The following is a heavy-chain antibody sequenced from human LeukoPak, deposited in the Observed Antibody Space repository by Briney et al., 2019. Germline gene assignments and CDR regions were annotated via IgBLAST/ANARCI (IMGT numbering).Heavy chain of an antibody. Sequence: TTSQTLSLTCTVSGGSISSGGYYWSWIRQHPGKGLEWIGYIYYSGSTYYNPSLKSRVTISVDTSKNQFSLKLSSVTAADTAVYYCARVIVLMVYATNPQNWFDPWGQGTLVTVSS. J-gene: IGHJ5*02. CDR2: IYYSGST. D-gene: IGHD2-8*01. CDR3: ARVIVLMVYATNPQNWFDP. CDR1: GGSISSGGYY. V-gene: IGHV4-31*03.